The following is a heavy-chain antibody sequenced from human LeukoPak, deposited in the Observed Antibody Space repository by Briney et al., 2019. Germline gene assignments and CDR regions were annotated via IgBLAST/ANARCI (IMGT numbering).Heavy chain of an antibody. J-gene: IGHJ4*02. V-gene: IGHV3-21*01. D-gene: IGHD2-15*01. CDR2: ISSSRSYI. Sequence: GGSLRLSCAASGFTFSTSSLNWVRQAPGKGLEWVSSISSSRSYIYYADSVKGRFTISRDNAKNSLYLQMNSLGAEDTAVYYCAREGGFCFGDTCRFFDFWGPGTLVTVSS. CDR1: GFTFSTSS. CDR3: AREGGFCFGDTCRFFDF.